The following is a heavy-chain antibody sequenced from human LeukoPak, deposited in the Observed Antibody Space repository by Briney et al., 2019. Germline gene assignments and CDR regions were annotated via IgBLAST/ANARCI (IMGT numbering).Heavy chain of an antibody. CDR1: GYRFISNY. Sequence: ASVKVSCKASGYRFISNYIQWIRQAPGLGPEWMGWMHPGNGNTRYAEKFQGRVTMTRDASINTAYMDLTSLRSDDTAVYYCSRXGSYCVGXXCYSFGFWGQGTLITVSS. V-gene: IGHV1-2*02. CDR2: MHPGNGNT. D-gene: IGHD2-15*01. CDR3: SRXGSYCVGXXCYSFGF. J-gene: IGHJ4*02.